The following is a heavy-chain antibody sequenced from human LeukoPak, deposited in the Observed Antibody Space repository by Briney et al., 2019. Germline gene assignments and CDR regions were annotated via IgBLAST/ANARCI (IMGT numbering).Heavy chain of an antibody. CDR3: AKDEDCSGGSCYLY. CDR1: GFTFSSYA. Sequence: GGSLRLSCAASGFTFSSYAMSWVRQAPGKGLEWVSAISDSAYSTFYADSVKGRFTISRDDSQNTLYLQMNSLRAEDTAVYYCAKDEDCSGGSCYLYWGQGTLVTVSS. J-gene: IGHJ4*02. CDR2: ISDSAYST. V-gene: IGHV3-23*01. D-gene: IGHD2-15*01.